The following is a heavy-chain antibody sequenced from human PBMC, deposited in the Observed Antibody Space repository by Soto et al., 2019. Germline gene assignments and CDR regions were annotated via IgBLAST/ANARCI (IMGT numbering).Heavy chain of an antibody. J-gene: IGHJ4*02. CDR1: GASISSYY. D-gene: IGHD2-15*01. CDR2: IYYNGST. CDR3: ATYCSGGSCYLDY. V-gene: IGHV4-59*12. Sequence: SETLSLTCTVSGASISSYYWNWIWQSPGKGLEWIGHIYYNGSTKYNPSLKSRLTISVDTSKNQFSLKLSSVTAADTAVYYCATYCSGGSCYLDYWGQGTLVTVSS.